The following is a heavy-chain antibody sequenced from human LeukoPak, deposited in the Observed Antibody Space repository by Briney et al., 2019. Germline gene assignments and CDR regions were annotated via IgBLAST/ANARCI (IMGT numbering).Heavy chain of an antibody. CDR3: ARGVEVITGDVFDV. CDR1: GFTFSNSA. J-gene: IGHJ3*01. V-gene: IGHV3-30*03. D-gene: IGHD3-22*01. Sequence: PGGSLRLSCAASGFTFSNSAMGWVRQAPGKGLEWLALISYDGNIYDYADSVKGRFTISRANSKNTVSLQMNNLRAEDTAIYYCARGVEVITGDVFDVWGQGTMVTVSS. CDR2: ISYDGNIY.